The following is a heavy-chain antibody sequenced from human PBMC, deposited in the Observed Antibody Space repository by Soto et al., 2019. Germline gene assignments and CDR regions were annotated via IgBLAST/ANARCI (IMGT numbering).Heavy chain of an antibody. J-gene: IGHJ6*02. V-gene: IGHV4-4*02. CDR2: IYQSGRT. Sequence: PSETLSLTCAVSGGSVSSSNWWSWVRQPPGKGLEWIGEIYQSGRTNYNPSLKSRVTISVDNSKNQFSLNLKSLTAADTAVYYCARLGILWWWGGSYYYGMDVWGQGTTVTVSS. D-gene: IGHD2-21*01. CDR1: GGSVSSSNW. CDR3: ARLGILWWWGGSYYYGMDV.